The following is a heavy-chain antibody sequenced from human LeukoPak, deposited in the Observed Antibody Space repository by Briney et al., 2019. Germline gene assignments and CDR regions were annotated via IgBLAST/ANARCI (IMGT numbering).Heavy chain of an antibody. CDR2: IYHSGTT. D-gene: IGHD3-22*01. CDR3: ARKENGYYYFDY. J-gene: IGHJ4*02. Sequence: SDTLSLTCAVSGYSITSSSWWGWIRQPPGKGLEWIGYIYHSGTTYYNPSLQSRVTMSVDTSKNQFSLKLSSVTAVDTAVYYCARKENGYYYFDYWGQGTLVTVSS. CDR1: GYSITSSSW. V-gene: IGHV4-28*01.